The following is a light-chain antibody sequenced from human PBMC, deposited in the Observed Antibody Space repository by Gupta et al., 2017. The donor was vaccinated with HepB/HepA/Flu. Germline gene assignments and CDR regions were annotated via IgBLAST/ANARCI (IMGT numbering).Light chain of an antibody. CDR1: SSNIRSNT. J-gene: IGLJ2*01. Sequence: QSVLPQPPSASGTPGQRVTISCSGSSSNIRSNTVNWYQQLPGTAPKLLIYSNNQRPSGVPDRFSGSKSGTSASLAISGLQSEDEADYYCAAWDDSLNGLVFGGGTKLTVL. CDR3: AAWDDSLNGLV. V-gene: IGLV1-44*01. CDR2: SNN.